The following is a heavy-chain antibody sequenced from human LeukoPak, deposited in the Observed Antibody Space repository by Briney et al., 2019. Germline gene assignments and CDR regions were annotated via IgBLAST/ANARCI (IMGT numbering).Heavy chain of an antibody. J-gene: IGHJ4*02. CDR1: GGSIRTYY. D-gene: IGHD3-22*01. V-gene: IGHV4-59*01. CDR2: IYNSGST. CDR3: TRGGYYEPIDS. Sequence: SEPLSLTCSVPGGSIRTYYWSWIRQTPGKGLEQIGYIYNSGSTNYNPPLEGRVTMSIDTSKNQFSLKLSSVTAADTAVYYCTRGGYYEPIDSWGQGTLVTVSS.